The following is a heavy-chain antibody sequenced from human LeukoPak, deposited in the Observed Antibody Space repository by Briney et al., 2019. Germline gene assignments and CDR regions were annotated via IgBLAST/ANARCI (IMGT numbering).Heavy chain of an antibody. CDR1: GFSFSSYW. CDR2: IKPDGSDK. V-gene: IGHV3-7*01. D-gene: IGHD3-16*01. CDR3: TAGALGY. Sequence: GGSLRLSCAASGFSFSSYWMNWVRQAPGKGLEWVANIKPDGSDKYYVDSVKGRFTISRDNAKNSLYLQMNSLRAEDTAVYYCTAGALGYWGWGTLINVSS. J-gene: IGHJ4*02.